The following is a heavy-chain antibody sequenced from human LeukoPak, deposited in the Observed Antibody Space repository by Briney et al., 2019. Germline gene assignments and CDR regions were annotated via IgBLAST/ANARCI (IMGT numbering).Heavy chain of an antibody. D-gene: IGHD6-13*01. J-gene: IGHJ4*02. V-gene: IGHV3-30*02. Sequence: GGSLRLSCAASGFTFSSYGMHWVRQAPGKGLEWVAFIRYDGSNKHYADSVKGRFTISRDNAKNSLYLQMNSLRAEDTAVYYCASGAAGIDYWGQGTLVTVSS. CDR1: GFTFSSYG. CDR3: ASGAAGIDY. CDR2: IRYDGSNK.